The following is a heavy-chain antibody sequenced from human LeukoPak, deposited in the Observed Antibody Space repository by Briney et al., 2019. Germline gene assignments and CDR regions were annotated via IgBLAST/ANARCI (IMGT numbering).Heavy chain of an antibody. D-gene: IGHD3-10*01. J-gene: IGHJ6*03. V-gene: IGHV4-59*01. Sequence: SETLSLTCTVSGGSISSYYWSWIRQPPGKGLEWIGYIYYSGSINYNPSLKSRVTISVDTSKNQFSLKLSSVTAADTAEYYCARERPHYYGSGSYYGDYYYYYYMDVWGKGTTVTVSS. CDR1: GGSISSYY. CDR2: IYYSGSI. CDR3: ARERPHYYGSGSYYGDYYYYYYMDV.